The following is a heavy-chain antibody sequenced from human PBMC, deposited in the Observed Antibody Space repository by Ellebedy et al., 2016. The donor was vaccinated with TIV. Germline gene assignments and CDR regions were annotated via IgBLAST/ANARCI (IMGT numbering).Heavy chain of an antibody. V-gene: IGHV3-23*01. CDR2: ISGSGDST. CDR3: ARTPWYDSEGSVRYWYFDL. CDR1: GITFSSSG. J-gene: IGHJ2*01. Sequence: GESLKISCAASGITFSSSGMSWVRQAPGKGLEWVSTISGSGDSTYYADSVKGRFTISRDNSKNTLYLQMNSLRAEDTAVYYCARTPWYDSEGSVRYWYFDLWGRGTRVIVSS. D-gene: IGHD1-20*01.